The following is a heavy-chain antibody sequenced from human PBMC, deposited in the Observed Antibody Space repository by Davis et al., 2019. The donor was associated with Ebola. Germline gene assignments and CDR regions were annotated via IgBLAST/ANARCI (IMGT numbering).Heavy chain of an antibody. Sequence: SVKVSCKASGGTFSSYAISWVRQAPGQGLEWVGGIIPIFDTASYAHNFQDRVTITADESRITAYLELSSLRSEDTAVYYCAKDRYYDNSPLYFESETWCQGTLVTVSS. CDR3: AKDRYYDNSPLYFESET. D-gene: IGHD3-22*01. J-gene: IGHJ4*01. CDR1: GGTFSSYA. V-gene: IGHV1-69*13. CDR2: IIPIFDTA.